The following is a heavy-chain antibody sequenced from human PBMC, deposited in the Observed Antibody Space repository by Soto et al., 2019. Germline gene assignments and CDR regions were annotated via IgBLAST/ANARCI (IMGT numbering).Heavy chain of an antibody. CDR3: ASSDENCGGDCRYATFDY. D-gene: IGHD2-21*01. CDR1: GFTFSSYG. J-gene: IGHJ4*02. V-gene: IGHV3-30*03. Sequence: GGSLRLSCAASGFTFSSYGMHWVRQAPGKGLEWVAVISYDGSNKYYADSVKGRFTISRANSKNTLYLQMNSLRAEDTAVYYCASSDENCGGDCRYATFDYWGQGTLVTVSS. CDR2: ISYDGSNK.